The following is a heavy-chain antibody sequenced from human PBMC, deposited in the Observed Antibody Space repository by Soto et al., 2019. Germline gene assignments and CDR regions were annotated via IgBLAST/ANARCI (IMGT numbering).Heavy chain of an antibody. V-gene: IGHV3-64D*06. CDR2: VSSNGGST. Sequence: GGSLRLSCSASGFTFSSYAMHWVRQAPGKGLEYVSAVSSNGGSTYYADSVKGRFTISRDNSKNTLYLQMSSLRAEDTAVYYCVKDLGSSSWYYFDYWGQGTLVTVSS. CDR3: VKDLGSSSWYYFDY. CDR1: GFTFSSYA. J-gene: IGHJ4*02. D-gene: IGHD6-13*01.